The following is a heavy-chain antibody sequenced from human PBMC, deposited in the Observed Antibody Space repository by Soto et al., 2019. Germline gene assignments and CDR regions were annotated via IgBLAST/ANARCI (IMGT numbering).Heavy chain of an antibody. CDR3: AKAILSRGWQFDY. CDR2: ITGSGTST. J-gene: IGHJ4*02. D-gene: IGHD6-19*01. Sequence: EVQLLESGGDLVQPGGSLRLSCAASGFTFSSYAMSWIRQAPGKGLEWVSAITGSGTSTYYADSVKGRFSISRDNSKNMLYLQMSSLRAEDAAVYYCAKAILSRGWQFDYWGQGTLVTDSS. CDR1: GFTFSSYA. V-gene: IGHV3-23*01.